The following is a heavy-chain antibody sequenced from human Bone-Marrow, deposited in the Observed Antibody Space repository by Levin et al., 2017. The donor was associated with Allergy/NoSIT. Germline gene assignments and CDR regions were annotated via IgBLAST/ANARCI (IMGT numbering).Heavy chain of an antibody. Sequence: PGGSLRLSCAASGFTFSSYAMHWVRQAPGKGLEWVAVISYDGSNKYYADSVKGRFTISRDNSKNTLYLQMNSLRAEDTAVYYCARVPGGKYNWNYGAFDIWGQGTMVTVSS. CDR3: ARVPGGKYNWNYGAFDI. J-gene: IGHJ3*02. V-gene: IGHV3-30-3*01. D-gene: IGHD1-7*01. CDR2: ISYDGSNK. CDR1: GFTFSSYA.